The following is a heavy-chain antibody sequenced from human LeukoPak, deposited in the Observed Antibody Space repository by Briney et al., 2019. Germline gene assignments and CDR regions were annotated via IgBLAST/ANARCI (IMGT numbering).Heavy chain of an antibody. CDR1: GGSISSGDYY. CDR3: AREKRQYGNWFDP. V-gene: IGHV4-30-4*01. J-gene: IGHJ5*02. D-gene: IGHD2-2*01. Sequence: SETPSLTCTVSGGSISSGDYYWSWIRQPPGKGLEWIGYIYYSGSTYYNPSLKSRVTISVDTSKNQFSLKLSSVTAADTAVYYCAREKRQYGNWFDPRGQGTQVTVSS. CDR2: IYYSGST.